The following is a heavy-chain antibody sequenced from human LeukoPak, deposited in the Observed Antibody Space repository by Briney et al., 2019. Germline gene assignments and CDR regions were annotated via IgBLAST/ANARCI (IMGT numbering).Heavy chain of an antibody. CDR1: GFTFSSYD. Sequence: PGGSLRLSCAASGFTFSSYDMSWVRQAPGKGLEWVSGIGGSGAGTYYADSVKGRFTISRDNSKNTLYLQMNSLRAEDAAVYYCAKLFRTSDYWGQGTLVSVFS. D-gene: IGHD1-1*01. CDR3: AKLFRTSDY. J-gene: IGHJ4*02. CDR2: IGGSGAGT. V-gene: IGHV3-23*01.